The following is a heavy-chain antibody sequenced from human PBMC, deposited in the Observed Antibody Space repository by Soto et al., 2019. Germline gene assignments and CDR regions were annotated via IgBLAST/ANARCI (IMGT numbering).Heavy chain of an antibody. CDR2: VSHDGRNT. D-gene: IGHD6-19*01. V-gene: IGHV3-30*18. CDR1: GFTFSDYA. CDR3: AKGGRQWLVTSDFNY. J-gene: IGHJ4*02. Sequence: VQLVESGGGVVQPGRSLRLSCAASGFTFSDYAMHWVRQAPGKGLEWVAVVSHDGRNTHYADSVKGRFTSSRDSSKNTVSLERSIPRAEDTAVYYCAKGGRQWLVTSDFNYWGQGALVTVSS.